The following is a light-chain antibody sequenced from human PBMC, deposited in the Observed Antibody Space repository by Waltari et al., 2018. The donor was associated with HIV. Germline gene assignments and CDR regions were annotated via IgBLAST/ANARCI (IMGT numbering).Light chain of an antibody. CDR1: QAVSNR. J-gene: IGKJ3*01. Sequence: DIQMTQSPSSLSASVGDSVSITCRASQAVSNRVYWFQQKPDKAPKVVIFDATGLQSGVPPRFSGSGSGTDFSLTIDNLQADDFATYFCQQRYSSPLTFGPGTKVEI. V-gene: IGKV1-39*01. CDR2: DAT. CDR3: QQRYSSPLT.